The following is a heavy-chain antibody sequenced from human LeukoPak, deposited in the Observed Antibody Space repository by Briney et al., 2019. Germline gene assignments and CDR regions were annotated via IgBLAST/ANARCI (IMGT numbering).Heavy chain of an antibody. CDR2: INHSGST. D-gene: IGHD6-6*01. V-gene: IGHV4-34*01. CDR3: ARHGIAARQALDY. CDR1: GGSFSGYY. Sequence: SETLSLTCAVYGGSFSGYYWSWIRQPPGKGLEWIGEINHSGSTNYNPSLKSRVTISVDTSKNQFSLKLSSVTAADTAVYYCARHGIAARQALDYWGQGTLVTVSS. J-gene: IGHJ4*02.